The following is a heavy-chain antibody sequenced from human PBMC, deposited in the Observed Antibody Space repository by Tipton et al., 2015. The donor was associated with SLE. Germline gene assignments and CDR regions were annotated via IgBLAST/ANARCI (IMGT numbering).Heavy chain of an antibody. Sequence: SLRLSCAASGFTFSNYGMEWVRQAPGKGLEWVAVIWHDGRNKYYADSVTGRFTISRDNSKNTLYLEMNSLRAKDTAVYYCARDGCSSSSCYYVDYYYMDVWGKGTTVTVSS. V-gene: IGHV3-33*01. D-gene: IGHD2-2*01. J-gene: IGHJ6*03. CDR2: IWHDGRNK. CDR3: ARDGCSSSSCYYVDYYYMDV. CDR1: GFTFSNYG.